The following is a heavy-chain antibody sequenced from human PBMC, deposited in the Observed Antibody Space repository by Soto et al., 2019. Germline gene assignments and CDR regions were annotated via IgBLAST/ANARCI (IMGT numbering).Heavy chain of an antibody. CDR1: GGSFSGYY. Sequence: QVQLQQWGAGLLKPSETLSLTCAVYGGSFSGYYWSWIRQPPGKGLEWIGESNHVGSTNYNPSLKISVTMPVGTSKNPFSLRLPAVPAADTAVYSGASVLRAGAPTARGPGTPAIVSS. CDR3: ASVLRAGAPTA. J-gene: IGHJ4*02. V-gene: IGHV4-34*01. CDR2: SNHVGST. D-gene: IGHD3-10*01.